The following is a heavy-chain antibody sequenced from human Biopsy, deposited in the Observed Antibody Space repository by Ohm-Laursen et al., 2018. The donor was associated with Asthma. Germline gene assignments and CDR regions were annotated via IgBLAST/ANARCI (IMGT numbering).Heavy chain of an antibody. V-gene: IGHV4-4*01. CDR2: IYHLGNA. J-gene: IGHJ4*02. CDR3: ARRWRSYDSSNYYLDQ. Sequence: TLSLTWAVSGGSISVSNWWSWVRQPPGRGLEWIGQIYHLGNANYNPSLKSRVTMSVDKSKNQFSLKLTSVTAADTAVYFCARRWRSYDSSNYYLDQWGQGTLVTVSS. D-gene: IGHD3-22*01. CDR1: GGSISVSNW.